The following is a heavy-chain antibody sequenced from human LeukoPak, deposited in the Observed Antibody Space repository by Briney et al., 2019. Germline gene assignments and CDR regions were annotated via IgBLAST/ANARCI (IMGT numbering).Heavy chain of an antibody. CDR2: ISSSSSYT. V-gene: IGHV3-11*03. CDR3: ASHYDSGGSPFDY. J-gene: IGHJ4*02. Sequence: GGSLRLSCAASGFTFSDYYMSWIRQAPGKGLEWVSYISSSSSYTNYADSVKGRFTISRDNAKNSLYLQMNSLRAEDTAVYYCASHYDSGGSPFDYWGQGTLVTVSS. D-gene: IGHD3-22*01. CDR1: GFTFSDYY.